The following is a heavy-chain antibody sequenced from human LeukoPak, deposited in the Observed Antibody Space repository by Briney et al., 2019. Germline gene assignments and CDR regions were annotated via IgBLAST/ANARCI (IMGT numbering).Heavy chain of an antibody. D-gene: IGHD2-21*02. CDR1: GFIFSNHW. V-gene: IGHV3-7*05. Sequence: GGSLRLSCAASGFIFSNHWMSWVRQTPGTGLEWVASIKQDGSEKYYVDSVKGRFTISRDNAKTSVYLQINSLRAEDTAVYYCARAHVRYCGGDCYTAHFDYWGQGTLITVSS. CDR3: ARAHVRYCGGDCYTAHFDY. J-gene: IGHJ4*02. CDR2: IKQDGSEK.